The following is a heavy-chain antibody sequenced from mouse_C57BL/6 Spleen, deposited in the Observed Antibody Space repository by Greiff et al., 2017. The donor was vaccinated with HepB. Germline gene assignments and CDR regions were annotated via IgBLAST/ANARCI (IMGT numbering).Heavy chain of an antibody. D-gene: IGHD2-3*01. Sequence: QVQLKESGPGLVQPSQSLSITCTVSGFSLTSYGVHWVRQPPGKGLEWLGVIWSGGSTDYNAAFISRLSISKDNSKSQVFFKMNSLQADDTAIYYCAKNGGDDGYYDAMDYWGQGTSVTVSS. J-gene: IGHJ4*01. CDR1: GFSLTSYG. CDR2: IWSGGST. CDR3: AKNGGDDGYYDAMDY. V-gene: IGHV2-4*01.